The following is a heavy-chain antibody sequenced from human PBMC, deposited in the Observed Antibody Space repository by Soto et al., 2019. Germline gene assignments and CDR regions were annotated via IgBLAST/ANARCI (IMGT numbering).Heavy chain of an antibody. CDR1: NSSLGAFH. V-gene: IGHV4-34*12. Sequence: PSETLSLTCAIYNSSLGAFHWTWIRQPPGKGLEWIGELIHGGRTNYNPSLESRVTFSLDTSKNQFSLHVMSVTAADTAVYYCARSPLSYDYVRQTWREVGDSFDVRGRGTSVTVSS. J-gene: IGHJ3*01. CDR3: ARSPLSYDYVRQTWREVGDSFDV. D-gene: IGHD3-10*02. CDR2: LIHGGRT.